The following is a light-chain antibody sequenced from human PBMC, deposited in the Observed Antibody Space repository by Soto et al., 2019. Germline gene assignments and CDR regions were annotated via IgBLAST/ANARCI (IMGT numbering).Light chain of an antibody. J-gene: IGLJ2*01. CDR1: SSDVGGYNY. CDR2: DVS. CDR3: CSYAGSYTYVV. Sequence: QLVLTQPRSVSGSPGQSVTISCTGTSSDVGGYNYVSWYQQHPGKAPKLMIYDVSKRPSGAPARFSGSKSGNTASLTISGLQAEDEADYYCCSYAGSYTYVVFGGGTKLTVL. V-gene: IGLV2-11*01.